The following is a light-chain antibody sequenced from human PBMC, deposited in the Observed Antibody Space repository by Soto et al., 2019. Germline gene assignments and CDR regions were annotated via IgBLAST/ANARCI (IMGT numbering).Light chain of an antibody. CDR1: SSNVDGYNS. CDR3: RSYNRSNTLVV. Sequence: QSALTQPASVSGSPGQSITISCPGTSSNVDGYNSVFWFQQHPGKAPKVMTYEVSNRPSGVSNPFSGSKSGNTASLTISGRQADDGADYYCRSYNRSNTLVVFGGGTKLTVL. V-gene: IGLV2-14*01. CDR2: EVS. J-gene: IGLJ2*01.